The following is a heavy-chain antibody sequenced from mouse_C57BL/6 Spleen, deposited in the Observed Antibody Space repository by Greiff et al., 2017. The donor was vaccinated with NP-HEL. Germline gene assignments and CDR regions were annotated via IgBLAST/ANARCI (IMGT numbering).Heavy chain of an antibody. J-gene: IGHJ3*01. V-gene: IGHV5-15*01. CDR2: LSNLAYSI. CDR3: AREGRGRGFAY. Sequence: EVQGVESGGGLVQPGGSLKLSCAASGFTFSDYGMAWVRQAPRKGPEWVAFLSNLAYSIYYADTVTGRFTISRENAKNTLYLEMSSLRSEDTAMYYCAREGRGRGFAYWGQGTLVTVSA. D-gene: IGHD3-3*01. CDR1: GFTFSDYG.